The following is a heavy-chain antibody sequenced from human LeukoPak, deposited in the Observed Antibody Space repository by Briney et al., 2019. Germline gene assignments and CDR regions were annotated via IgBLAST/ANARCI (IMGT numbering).Heavy chain of an antibody. CDR3: ARDPSYSSSGFDY. CDR1: GFTFSSYS. V-gene: IGHV3-21*01. J-gene: IGHJ4*02. Sequence: GGSLRLSCAASGFTFSSYSMNWVRQAPGKGLEWVSSISSSSSYIYYADSVKGRFTISRDNAKNSLYLQMNSLRAEDTAVYYCARDPSYSSSGFDYWGQGTLVTVSS. CDR2: ISSSSSYI. D-gene: IGHD6-6*01.